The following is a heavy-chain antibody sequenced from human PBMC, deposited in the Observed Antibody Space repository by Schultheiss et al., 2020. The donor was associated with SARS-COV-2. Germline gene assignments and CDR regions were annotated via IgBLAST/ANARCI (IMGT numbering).Heavy chain of an antibody. CDR2: IWYDESNK. D-gene: IGHD1-7*01. V-gene: IGHV3-33*08. J-gene: IGHJ4*02. CDR3: ARDLSYNWNLHNYFDY. Sequence: GGSLRLSCAASGFTFSSYSMNWVRQAPGKGLEWVAGIWYDESNKYYADSVKGRFTISRDNSKNTLYLQMNSLRAEDTAVYYCARDLSYNWNLHNYFDYWGQGTLVTVSS. CDR1: GFTFSSYS.